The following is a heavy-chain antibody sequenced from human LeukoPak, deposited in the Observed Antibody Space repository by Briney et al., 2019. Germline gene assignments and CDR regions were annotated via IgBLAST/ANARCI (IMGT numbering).Heavy chain of an antibody. Sequence: KPSETLSLTCAVYGGSFSGYYWSWIRQPPGKGLEWIGEINHSGSTKYNPSLKSRATISVDTSKNQFSLKLSSVTAADTAVYYCARGRYYYDSSGYGNYYYYMDVWGKGTTVTVSS. CDR3: ARGRYYYDSSGYGNYYYYMDV. J-gene: IGHJ6*03. D-gene: IGHD3-22*01. CDR2: INHSGST. V-gene: IGHV4-34*01. CDR1: GGSFSGYY.